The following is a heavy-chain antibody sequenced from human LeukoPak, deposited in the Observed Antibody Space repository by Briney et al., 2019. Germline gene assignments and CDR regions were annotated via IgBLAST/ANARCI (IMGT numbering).Heavy chain of an antibody. Sequence: SETLSLTCAVYGGSFSGYYWSWIRQPPGKGLEWIGEINHSGSTNYNPSLKSRVTISVDTSKNQFSLKLSSVTAADTAVYYCVRGADYYGSGSYYNPSDAFDIWGQGTMVTVSS. CDR2: INHSGST. V-gene: IGHV4-34*01. J-gene: IGHJ3*02. CDR3: VRGADYYGSGSYYNPSDAFDI. CDR1: GGSFSGYY. D-gene: IGHD3-10*01.